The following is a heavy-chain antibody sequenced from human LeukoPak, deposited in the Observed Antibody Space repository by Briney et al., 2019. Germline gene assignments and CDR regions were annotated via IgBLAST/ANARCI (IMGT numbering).Heavy chain of an antibody. D-gene: IGHD3-10*01. CDR3: ARLQYGSGSYYAFDI. Sequence: SETLSLTCTVSGGSISSYYWSWIRQPAGKGLEWIGRIYTSGSTNYSPSLKSRVTMSVDTSKNQFSLKLSSVTAADTAVYYCARLQYGSGSYYAFDIWGQGTMVTVSS. CDR2: IYTSGST. V-gene: IGHV4-4*07. J-gene: IGHJ3*02. CDR1: GGSISSYY.